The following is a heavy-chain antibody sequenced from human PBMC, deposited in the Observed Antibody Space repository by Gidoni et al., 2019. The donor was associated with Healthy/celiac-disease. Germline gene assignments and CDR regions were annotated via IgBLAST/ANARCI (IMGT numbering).Heavy chain of an antibody. J-gene: IGHJ4*02. D-gene: IGHD3-9*01. CDR1: GSTFSSYA. Sequence: EVRLLQSGGGLVQPGGSLRLSCSASGSTFSSYAMSWVRQAPGKGLEWVSAISGSGGSTYYADSVKGRFTISRDNSKNTLYLQMNSLRAEDTAVYYCAKAEGILTGPADYWGQGTLVTVSS. V-gene: IGHV3-23*01. CDR2: ISGSGGST. CDR3: AKAEGILTGPADY.